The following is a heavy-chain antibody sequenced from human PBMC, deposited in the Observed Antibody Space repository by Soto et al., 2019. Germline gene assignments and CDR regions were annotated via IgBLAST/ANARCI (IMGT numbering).Heavy chain of an antibody. J-gene: IGHJ4*02. CDR3: AKDYYGDYEFGGSDYFDY. Sequence: QVQLQESGPGLVKPPETLSLTCTVSGGSMSNYYWSWIRQPAGKGLEWIGRIYTTGSTHYNPSLKSRVTLSIDMSKNQFSLKLNSVTAADTAVYYCAKDYYGDYEFGGSDYFDYWGQGTLVTVSS. CDR2: IYTTGST. CDR1: GGSMSNYY. V-gene: IGHV4-4*07. D-gene: IGHD4-17*01.